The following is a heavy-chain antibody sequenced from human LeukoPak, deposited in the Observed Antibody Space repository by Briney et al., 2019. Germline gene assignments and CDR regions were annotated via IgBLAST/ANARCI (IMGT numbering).Heavy chain of an antibody. CDR1: GGSISSHY. J-gene: IGHJ4*02. V-gene: IGHV4-59*11. Sequence: PSETLSLTCTVSGGSISSHYWSWIRQPPGKGLEWSGYIYYSGSTNYNPSLKSRVTISVDTSKNQFSLKLSSVTAADTAVYYCARASSYSSSWPPNDFDYWGQGTLVTVSS. CDR3: ARASSYSSSWPPNDFDY. CDR2: IYYSGST. D-gene: IGHD6-13*01.